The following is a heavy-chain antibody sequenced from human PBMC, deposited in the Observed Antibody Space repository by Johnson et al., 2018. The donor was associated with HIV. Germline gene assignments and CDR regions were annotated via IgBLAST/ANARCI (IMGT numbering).Heavy chain of an antibody. V-gene: IGHV3-74*02. Sequence: VQLVESGGGLVKPGGSLRLSCAASGFTFSSYWMHWVRQAPGKGLVWVSRINNDGRSTTYADSVKGRFTIPRDISKSTLYLQMNSLRVEDTAMYYCARGRKDIAAVDGLDNDGFDVWGQGTMVTVSS. CDR2: INNDGRST. CDR3: ARGRKDIAAVDGLDNDGFDV. J-gene: IGHJ3*01. CDR1: GFTFSSYW. D-gene: IGHD6-13*01.